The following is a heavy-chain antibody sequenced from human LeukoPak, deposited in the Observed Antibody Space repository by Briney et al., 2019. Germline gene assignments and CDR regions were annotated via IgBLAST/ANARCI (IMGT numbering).Heavy chain of an antibody. D-gene: IGHD3-10*01. CDR1: GYTFTGYY. CDR3: AREGWFGELLNNWFDP. Sequence: GASVKVSCKASGYTFTGYYMHWVRQAPGQGLEWMGWISAYNGNTNYAQKLQGRVTMTTDTSTSTAYMELRSLRSDDTAVYYCAREGWFGELLNNWFDPWGQGTLVTVSS. J-gene: IGHJ5*02. V-gene: IGHV1-18*04. CDR2: ISAYNGNT.